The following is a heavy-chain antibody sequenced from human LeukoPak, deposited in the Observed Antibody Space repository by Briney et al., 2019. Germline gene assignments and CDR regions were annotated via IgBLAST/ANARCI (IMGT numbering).Heavy chain of an antibody. CDR3: AIDHISSYAFDI. D-gene: IGHD6-6*01. Sequence: PGGSLRLSCAASGFTVSSNYMSRGRQAPGKGLEWVSVIYSGGSTYYADSVKGRFTISRDNSKNTLCLQMNSLRAEDTAVYYCAIDHISSYAFDIWGQGTMVTVSS. CDR2: IYSGGST. J-gene: IGHJ3*02. CDR1: GFTVSSNY. V-gene: IGHV3-53*01.